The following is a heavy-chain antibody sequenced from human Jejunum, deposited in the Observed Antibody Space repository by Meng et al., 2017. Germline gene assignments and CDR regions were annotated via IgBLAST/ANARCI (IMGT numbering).Heavy chain of an antibody. Sequence: GGSLRLSCAASGFTFSDPYMDWVRQAPGKGLEWVGRIKNKANSYTTEYAASVKGRFTISRDDSKNSLYMQMNSLKTEDTAVYYCARDWATSLYDWGQGTLVTVSS. J-gene: IGHJ1*01. CDR3: ARDWATSLYD. CDR2: IKNKANSYTT. CDR1: GFTFSDPY. D-gene: IGHD3-16*01. V-gene: IGHV3-72*01.